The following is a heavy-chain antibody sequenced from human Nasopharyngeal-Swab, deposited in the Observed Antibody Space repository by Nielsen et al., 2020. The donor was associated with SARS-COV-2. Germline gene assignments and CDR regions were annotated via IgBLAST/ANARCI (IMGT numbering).Heavy chain of an antibody. CDR3: ARATGSAYTFGKIYDY. D-gene: IGHD1-26*01. CDR1: GGSMSDSC. V-gene: IGHV4-59*13. J-gene: IGHJ4*02. Sequence: SETLSLTCSVSGGSMSDSCWTWIRQPPGKGLEWTGYVCHSGRSNYHPSLRSRLTISLDASKNQFSLTLSSVTAADTAVYYCARATGSAYTFGKIYDYWGQGTLVTVSS. CDR2: VCHSGRS.